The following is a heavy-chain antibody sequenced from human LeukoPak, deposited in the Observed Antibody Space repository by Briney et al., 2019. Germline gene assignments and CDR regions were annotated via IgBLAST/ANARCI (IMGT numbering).Heavy chain of an antibody. CDR3: ARERGVYYYDSSGYYNHDAFDI. CDR2: IYTSGST. V-gene: IGHV4-4*07. J-gene: IGHJ3*02. CDR1: GGSISSYY. D-gene: IGHD3-22*01. Sequence: SETLSLTCTVSGGSISSYYWSWIRQPAGKGLEWIGRIYTSGSTNYNPSLRSRVTISVDKSKNQFSLKLSSVTAADTAVYYCARERGVYYYDSSGYYNHDAFDIWGQGTMVTVSS.